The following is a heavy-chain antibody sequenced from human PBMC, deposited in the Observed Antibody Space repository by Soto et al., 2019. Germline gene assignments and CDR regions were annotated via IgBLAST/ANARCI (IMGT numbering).Heavy chain of an antibody. CDR1: EVMFRSYA. CDR3: AKDGSWGDHYYFDN. CDR2: ISGSGGST. D-gene: IGHD2-21*02. V-gene: IGHV3-23*01. Sequence: GPLRLSCAVSEVMFRSYAMTWVRQAPGKGLEWVSSISGSGGSTYYSDSVRGRFTISRDNSKKMLYLEMNSLKGDDTAVYYCAKDGSWGDHYYFDNWGQGTLVTVSS. J-gene: IGHJ4*02.